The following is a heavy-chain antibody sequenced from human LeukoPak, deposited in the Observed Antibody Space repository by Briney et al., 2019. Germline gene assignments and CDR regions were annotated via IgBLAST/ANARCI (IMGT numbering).Heavy chain of an antibody. CDR3: AKWPEGATPKFHY. D-gene: IGHD1-26*01. CDR1: GFTFSSYA. J-gene: IGHJ4*02. V-gene: IGHV3-23*01. Sequence: GSLRLSCSASGFTFSSYAMSWVRQAPGKGLEWVSTISGSGGVTYYPDSVRGRFTISRDNSKNTLHLQMDSLRAEDTAIYYCAKWPEGATPKFHYWGQGTLVTVSS. CDR2: ISGSGGVT.